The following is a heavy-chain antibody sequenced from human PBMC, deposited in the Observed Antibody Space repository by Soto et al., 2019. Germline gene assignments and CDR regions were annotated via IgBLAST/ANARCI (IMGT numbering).Heavy chain of an antibody. CDR1: GFTFTRYS. J-gene: IGHJ4*02. CDR2: ISSTTNYI. CDR3: ARESEDLTSNFDY. Sequence: RGSLRLSCAASGFTFTRYSMNWVRQAPGKGLEWVSSISSTTNYIYYGDSMKGRFTISRDNAKNSLYLEMNSLRAEDTAVYYCARESEDLTSNFDYWGQGTLVTVSS. V-gene: IGHV3-21*06.